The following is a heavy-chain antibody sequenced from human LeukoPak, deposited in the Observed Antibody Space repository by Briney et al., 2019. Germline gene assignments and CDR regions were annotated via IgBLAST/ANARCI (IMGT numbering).Heavy chain of an antibody. Sequence: PSETPSLTCAVSGGSISSTSYYWAWIRQPPGKGLEWIGTIYYSGSTYHNPSLKSRVTLSVDTSRNQFSRRLSSVDAADTAVYYCAKAGVRYFDSSGLYAFDFWGQGTTVTVSS. J-gene: IGHJ3*01. CDR3: AKAGVRYFDSSGLYAFDF. CDR2: IYYSGST. D-gene: IGHD3-22*01. CDR1: GGSISSTSYY. V-gene: IGHV4-39*05.